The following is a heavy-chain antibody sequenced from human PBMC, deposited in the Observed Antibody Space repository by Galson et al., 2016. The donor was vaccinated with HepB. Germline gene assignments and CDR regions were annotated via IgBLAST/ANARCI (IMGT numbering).Heavy chain of an antibody. CDR3: ARDRTGGWDFDH. V-gene: IGHV1-18*01. D-gene: IGHD1-26*01. CDR2: INPHHGNT. CDR1: CYTFPNYG. J-gene: IGHJ4*02. Sequence: SVKVSCKASCYTFPNYGISWVRQAPGQGLEWMGWINPHHGNTNYAQNLQGRVTVTADTSTSTAYMELRSLRSDDTAVYYCARDRTGGWDFDHWGQGTLVTISS.